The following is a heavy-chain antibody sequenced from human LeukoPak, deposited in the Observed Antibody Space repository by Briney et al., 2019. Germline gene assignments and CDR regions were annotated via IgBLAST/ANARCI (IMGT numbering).Heavy chain of an antibody. D-gene: IGHD6-13*01. CDR1: GYTITSYA. CDR3: AREAAGTWVNYYYYYYMDV. Sequence: GASVKVSYKASGYTITSYAMNWVRQAPGQGLEWMGWINIYTGNPTYAQGFTGRFVFSLDTSVSTAYLQISSLKAEDTAVYYCAREAAGTWVNYYYYYYMDVWGKGTTVTVSS. CDR2: INIYTGNP. V-gene: IGHV7-4-1*02. J-gene: IGHJ6*03.